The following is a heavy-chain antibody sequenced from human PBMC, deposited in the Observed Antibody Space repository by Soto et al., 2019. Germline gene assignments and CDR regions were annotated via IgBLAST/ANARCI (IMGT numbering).Heavy chain of an antibody. CDR1: GYTFNSSG. Sequence: SVTLSPTSSGYTFNSSGTSCVRQVPGRGLEWMGWINPGNGNTKYSQQFQGRVIIDRDTSASTADMEFSSLRSEDTAVYYCARGGYFDSSNYLAYWGLGTLVTVSS. CDR3: ARGGYFDSSNYLAY. D-gene: IGHD3-22*01. J-gene: IGHJ4*02. CDR2: INPGNGNT. V-gene: IGHV1-3*01.